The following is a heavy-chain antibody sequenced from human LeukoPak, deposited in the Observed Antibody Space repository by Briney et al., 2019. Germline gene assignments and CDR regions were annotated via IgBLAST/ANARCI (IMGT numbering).Heavy chain of an antibody. CDR1: GGSISSSN. Sequence: GTLSLTCAVSGGSISSSNWWSWVRQAPGKGLEWVSAISKSGTYIKYADSVKGRFTVSRDNAKNSLFLQMNSLRVEDTAVYYCAREVVIVVEPAANTIDYWGQGTRVTVSS. CDR3: AREVVIVVEPAANTIDY. D-gene: IGHD2-2*01. V-gene: IGHV3-21*01. CDR2: ISKSGTYI. J-gene: IGHJ4*02.